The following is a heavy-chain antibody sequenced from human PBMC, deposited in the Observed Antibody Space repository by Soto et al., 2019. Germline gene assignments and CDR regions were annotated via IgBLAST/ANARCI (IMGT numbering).Heavy chain of an antibody. J-gene: IGHJ6*03. CDR1: GFTFSSYW. D-gene: IGHD3-10*01. Sequence: GGSLRLSCAASGFTFSSYWMSWVRQAPGKGLQWVGVIWSDGSNQRYAESVKGRFTISRDNSKNTLYLQMNSLRAEDTAVYYCARERTFGENNHNYMDVWGTGITVTVSS. CDR3: ARERTFGENNHNYMDV. CDR2: IWSDGSNQ. V-gene: IGHV3-33*08.